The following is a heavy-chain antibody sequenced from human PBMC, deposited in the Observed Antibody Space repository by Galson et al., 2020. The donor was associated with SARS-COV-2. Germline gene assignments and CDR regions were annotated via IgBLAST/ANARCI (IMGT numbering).Heavy chain of an antibody. J-gene: IGHJ5*02. V-gene: IGHV4-39*01. Sequence: SETLSLTCTVSGGSISNNNYYWGWIRQPPGKGLEWIGSLFYSRSTYQNPYPKSRVTISVDTSKNQFSLKLSSVTAADTAVYYCARHYIFGGVTYNWFDTWGQGALVTVFS. CDR2: LFYSRST. D-gene: IGHD3-16*01. CDR1: GGSISNNNYY. CDR3: ARHYIFGGVTYNWFDT.